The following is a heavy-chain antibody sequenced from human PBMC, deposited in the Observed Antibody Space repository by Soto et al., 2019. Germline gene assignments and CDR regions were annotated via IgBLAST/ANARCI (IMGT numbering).Heavy chain of an antibody. CDR3: ARPRLNYYGSGSFDY. CDR2: IYYSGST. Sequence: QLQLQESGPGLVKPSETLSLTCTVSGGSISSSSYYWGWIRQPPGKGLEWIGSIYYSGSTYYNPSLKRRVTIPVVTSKNQFSLKRSSVSAADTAVYYCARPRLNYYGSGSFDYWGQGTLVTVSS. CDR1: GGSISSSSYY. J-gene: IGHJ4*02. D-gene: IGHD3-10*01. V-gene: IGHV4-39*01.